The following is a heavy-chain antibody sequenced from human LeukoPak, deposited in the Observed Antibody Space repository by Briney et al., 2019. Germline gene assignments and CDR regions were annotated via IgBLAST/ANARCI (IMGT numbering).Heavy chain of an antibody. CDR2: IIPIVGRA. D-gene: IGHD6-6*01. CDR1: GGTFTSYS. V-gene: IGHV1-69*02. CDR3: ARHRGSGTAALYGKYFDY. Sequence: SVKVSCKASGGTFTSYSISWVRQAPGQGLEWMGIIIPIVGRASYAQKFQGRVTITGDKSTSTAYMELSSLRSEDTAVYYCARHRGSGTAALYGKYFDYWGQGTLVTASS. J-gene: IGHJ4*02.